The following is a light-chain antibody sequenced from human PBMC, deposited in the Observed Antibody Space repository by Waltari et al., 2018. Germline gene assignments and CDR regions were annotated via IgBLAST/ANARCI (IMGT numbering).Light chain of an antibody. CDR3: GTWDSSLSGAV. Sequence: QSVLTQPPSVSAAPGPRGTISCSGGRSTLGTTYVSWYRQFPGTAPKLLIYEDSERPSGIPGRFSGAKSGTSATLDITGLQAGDEADYYCGTWDSSLSGAVFGGGTHLTVL. V-gene: IGLV1-51*02. CDR1: RSTLGTTY. CDR2: EDS. J-gene: IGLJ7*01.